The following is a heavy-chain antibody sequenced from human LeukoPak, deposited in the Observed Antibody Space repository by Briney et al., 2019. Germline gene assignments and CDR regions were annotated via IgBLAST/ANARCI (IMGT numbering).Heavy chain of an antibody. CDR3: AKTSRIPVPGGFDP. CDR2: ISGSGGST. Sequence: GGSLRLSCAASGFTFSSYGMSWVRQAPGKGLEWVSAISGSGGSTYYADSVKGRFTISRDNSKNTLYLQMNSLRSEDTAVYYCAKTSRIPVPGGFDPWGQGTLVTVSS. D-gene: IGHD3-10*01. CDR1: GFTFSSYG. V-gene: IGHV3-23*01. J-gene: IGHJ5*02.